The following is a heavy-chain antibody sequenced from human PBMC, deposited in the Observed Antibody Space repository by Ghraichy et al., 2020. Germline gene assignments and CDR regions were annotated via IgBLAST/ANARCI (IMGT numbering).Heavy chain of an antibody. D-gene: IGHD4/OR15-4a*01. Sequence: SETLSLTCIVSGDSISSYYWSWIRQPPGKGLEWIGYIYYSGTTNYNPSLKSRVTMSVDTSKNQFSLKLTSVTAADTALYYYAREKAGWGLWDAATRAPMAGDAFDIWGQGTMVTVSS. CDR3: AREKAGWGLWDAATRAPMAGDAFDI. J-gene: IGHJ3*02. CDR1: GDSISSYY. CDR2: IYYSGTT. V-gene: IGHV4-59*01.